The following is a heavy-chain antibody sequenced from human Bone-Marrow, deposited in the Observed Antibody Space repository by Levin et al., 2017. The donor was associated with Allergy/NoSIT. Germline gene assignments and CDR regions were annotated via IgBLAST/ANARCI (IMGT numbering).Heavy chain of an antibody. CDR1: GFPFSSYN. J-gene: IGHJ4*02. V-gene: IGHV3-21*01. D-gene: IGHD3-16*01. CDR3: ATSVGGTVY. CDR2: SRGSSTYI. Sequence: PGGSLRLSCAASGFPFSSYNIHWVRQAPGKGLECVSFSRGSSTYIYYADSVKGRFTTSRDNAKTSAHLQMNSLRAEDTAVYYCATSVGGTVYWGQGSLVTVSS.